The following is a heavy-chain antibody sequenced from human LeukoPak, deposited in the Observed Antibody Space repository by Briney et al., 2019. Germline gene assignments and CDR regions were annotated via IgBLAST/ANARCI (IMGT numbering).Heavy chain of an antibody. J-gene: IGHJ4*02. CDR1: GYTFTSYG. V-gene: IGHV1-18*01. CDR2: ISAYNGNT. D-gene: IGHD2-2*01. CDR3: ARGISIYCSSTSCPFYY. Sequence: ASVKVSCKASGYTFTSYGISWVRQAPGQGLEWMGWISAYNGNTNYAQKLQGRVTMTTDTSTSTAYMELRSLRSDDTAVYYCARGISIYCSSTSCPFYYWGPGTLVTVSS.